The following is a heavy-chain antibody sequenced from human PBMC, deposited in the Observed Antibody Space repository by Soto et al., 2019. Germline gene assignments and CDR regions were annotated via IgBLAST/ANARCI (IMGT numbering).Heavy chain of an antibody. CDR1: GFTFSSYG. Sequence: GGSLRLSCAASGFTFSSYGMHWVRQAPGKGLEWVAVIWYDGSNKYYADSVKGRFTISRDNSKNTLYLQMNSLRAEDTAVYYCARDPKLRRYYFDYWGQGTLVTVLL. J-gene: IGHJ4*02. V-gene: IGHV3-33*01. CDR3: ARDPKLRRYYFDY. CDR2: IWYDGSNK.